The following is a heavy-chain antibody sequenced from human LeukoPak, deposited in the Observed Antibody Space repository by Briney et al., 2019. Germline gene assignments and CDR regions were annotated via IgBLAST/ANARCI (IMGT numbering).Heavy chain of an antibody. D-gene: IGHD3-10*01. V-gene: IGHV4-59*01. CDR2: IYYSGSS. Sequence: KSSETLSLTCNVSGGSISGYHWSWIRQPPGKGLEWLGYIYYSGSSNYNPSLKSRVTISVDTSKNQFSLKLSSVTAADTAVYYCARQGGSGYYGMDVWGQGTTVTVSS. J-gene: IGHJ6*02. CDR3: ARQGGSGYYGMDV. CDR1: GGSISGYH.